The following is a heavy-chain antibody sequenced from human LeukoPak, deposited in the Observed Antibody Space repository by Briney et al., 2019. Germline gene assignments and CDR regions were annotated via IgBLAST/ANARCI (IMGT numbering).Heavy chain of an antibody. J-gene: IGHJ4*02. D-gene: IGHD1-26*01. CDR1: GYSISSGYY. CDR3: ARQSLIGGSPDY. CDR2: IYHSGST. V-gene: IGHV4-38-2*02. Sequence: SETLSLTCTVSGYSISSGYYWGWIRQPPGKGLEWIGSIYHSGSTYYNPSLKSRVTISVDTSKNQFSLKLSSVTAADTAVYYCARQSLIGGSPDYWGQGTLVTVSS.